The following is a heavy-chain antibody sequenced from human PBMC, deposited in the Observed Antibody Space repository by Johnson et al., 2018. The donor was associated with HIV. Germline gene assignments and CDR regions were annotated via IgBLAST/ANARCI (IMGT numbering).Heavy chain of an antibody. Sequence: VQLVESGGGLVQPGGSLRLSCAASGFTVSSNYMSWIRQAPGKGLEWVSYISSSGSTIYYADSVKGRFTISRDNSKNTLYLQMNSLRAEDTAVYYCAAGDSSGYYRQTDAFDIWGQGTMVTVSS. D-gene: IGHD3-22*01. V-gene: IGHV3-11*04. J-gene: IGHJ3*02. CDR2: ISSSGSTI. CDR3: AAGDSSGYYRQTDAFDI. CDR1: GFTVSSNY.